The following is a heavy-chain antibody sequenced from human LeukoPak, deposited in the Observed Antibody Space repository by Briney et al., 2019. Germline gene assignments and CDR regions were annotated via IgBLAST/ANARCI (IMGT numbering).Heavy chain of an antibody. D-gene: IGHD6-19*01. J-gene: IGHJ4*02. CDR2: IYYSGST. V-gene: IGHV4-59*01. CDR1: GGSISSYY. CDR3: ARVMTFGQWLVPQN. Sequence: SETLSLTCTVSGGSISSYYWSWIRQPPGKGLEWTGYIYYSGSTNYNPSLKSRVTISVDTSKNQFSLKLSSVTAADTAVYYCARVMTFGQWLVPQNWGQGTLVTVSS.